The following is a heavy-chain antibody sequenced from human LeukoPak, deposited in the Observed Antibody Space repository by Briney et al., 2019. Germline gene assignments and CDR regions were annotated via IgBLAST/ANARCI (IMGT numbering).Heavy chain of an antibody. CDR1: GGSISSGSYY. V-gene: IGHV4-61*02. CDR2: IYTSGST. D-gene: IGHD3-10*01. CDR3: ASHYGSGSSSALDAFDI. Sequence: SQTLSLTCTVSGGSISSGSYYWSWIRQPAGKGLEWIGRIYTSGSTNYNPSLKSRVTISVDTSKNQFSLKLSSVTAADTAVYYCASHYGSGSSSALDAFDIWGQGTMATVSS. J-gene: IGHJ3*02.